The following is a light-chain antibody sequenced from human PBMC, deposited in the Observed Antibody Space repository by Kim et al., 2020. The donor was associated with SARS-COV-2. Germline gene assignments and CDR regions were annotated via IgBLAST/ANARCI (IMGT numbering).Light chain of an antibody. CDR2: DVH. V-gene: IGLV1-44*01. Sequence: QSVLTQPPSASGTPGLRVTISCSGSSSNIESNFLYWYQHLPGTAPKLMIYDVHNRPTGVSGRFSGSKSGNTASLTISGLQAEDEADYYCSSWASTTSYVFGTGTKVTVL. CDR1: SSNIESNF. CDR3: SSWASTTSYV. J-gene: IGLJ1*01.